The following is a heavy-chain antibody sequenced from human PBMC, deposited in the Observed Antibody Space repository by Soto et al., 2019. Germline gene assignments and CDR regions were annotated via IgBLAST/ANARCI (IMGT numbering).Heavy chain of an antibody. J-gene: IGHJ5*02. CDR3: ARDGTVYCTNGVCRQEDNWFDP. D-gene: IGHD2-8*01. Sequence: GASVKVSCKASGGTFSSYAISWVRQAPGQGLEWMGGIIPIFGTANYAQKFQGRVTITADESTSTAYMELSSLRSEDTAVYYCARDGTVYCTNGVCRQEDNWFDPWGQGTLVTVSS. V-gene: IGHV1-69*13. CDR1: GGTFSSYA. CDR2: IIPIFGTA.